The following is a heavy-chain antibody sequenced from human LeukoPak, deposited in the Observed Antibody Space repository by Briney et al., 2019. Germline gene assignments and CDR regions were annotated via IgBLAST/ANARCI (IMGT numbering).Heavy chain of an antibody. CDR3: ARDRVHDQIVVVPAAISFDP. V-gene: IGHV4-38-2*02. CDR1: GYSISSGYY. Sequence: SETLSLTCTVSGYSISSGYYWGWIRQPPGKGLAWIGIIYHSGSTYYNPSLNSRVTISVDTSKNQFSLKLSSVTAADTAEYYCARDRVHDQIVVVPAAISFDPWGQGTLVTVSS. D-gene: IGHD2-2*02. CDR2: IYHSGST. J-gene: IGHJ5*02.